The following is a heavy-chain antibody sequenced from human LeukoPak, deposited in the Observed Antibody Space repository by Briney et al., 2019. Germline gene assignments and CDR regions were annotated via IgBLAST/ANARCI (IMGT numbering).Heavy chain of an antibody. CDR3: ATWGHHPDALDI. D-gene: IGHD3-16*01. J-gene: IGHJ3*02. Sequence: FQGRVTMTEDTSTDTAYMELSSLRSEDTAVYYCATWGHHPDALDIWGQGTMVTVSS. V-gene: IGHV1-24*01.